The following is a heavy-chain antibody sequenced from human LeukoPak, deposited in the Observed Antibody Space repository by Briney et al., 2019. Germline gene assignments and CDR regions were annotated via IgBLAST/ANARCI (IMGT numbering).Heavy chain of an antibody. D-gene: IGHD2-2*02. V-gene: IGHV1-69*13. CDR3: ARGALDSSVRGVPAAIRSYFQH. CDR2: IIPILGTA. Sequence: SVKVSCKASGGTFSSYAISWVRQAPGQGLEWMGGIIPILGTANYAQKFQGRVTITADESTSTAYMELSSLRSEDTAVYYCARGALDSSVRGVPAAIRSYFQHWGQGTLVTVSS. J-gene: IGHJ1*01. CDR1: GGTFSSYA.